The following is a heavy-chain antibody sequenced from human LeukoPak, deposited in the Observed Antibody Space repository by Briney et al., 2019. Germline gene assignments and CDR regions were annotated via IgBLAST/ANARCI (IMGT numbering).Heavy chain of an antibody. J-gene: IGHJ4*02. CDR1: GGSISSSSYY. D-gene: IGHD6-13*01. CDR2: IYYSGST. V-gene: IGHV4-39*01. Sequence: SETLSLTRTVSGGSISSSSYYWGWIRQPPGKGLEWIGSIYYSGSTYYNPSLKSRVTISVDTSKNQFSLKLSSVTAADTAVYYCAHIAAAGEFDYWGQGTLVTVSS. CDR3: AHIAAAGEFDY.